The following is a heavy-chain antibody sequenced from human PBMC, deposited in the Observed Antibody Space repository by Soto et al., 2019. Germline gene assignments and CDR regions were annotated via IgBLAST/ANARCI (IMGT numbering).Heavy chain of an antibody. CDR3: ARGPPPGY. CDR1: GGSISSGGYS. J-gene: IGHJ4*02. Sequence: QLQLQESGSGLVKPSQTLSLTCAVSGGSISSGGYSWSWIRQPPGKGLECIGYIYHGGSTYYNPYVSSRVTLSVGRATYQVSLKLRSVTAADTAVYYCARGPPPGYWGQGTLVTVSS. CDR2: IYHGGST. V-gene: IGHV4-30-2*01.